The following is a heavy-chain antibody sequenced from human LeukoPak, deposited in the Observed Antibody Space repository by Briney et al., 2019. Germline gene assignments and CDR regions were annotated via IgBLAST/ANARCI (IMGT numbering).Heavy chain of an antibody. D-gene: IGHD7-27*01. Sequence: SETLSLTCTVSGGSISSYYWSWVRQPPGKGLEWIGYIYYSGSTNYNPSLKSRVTISVDTSKNQFSLKLSSVTAADTAVYYCARSGGNWVDWYFDLWGRGTLVTVSS. CDR2: IYYSGST. J-gene: IGHJ2*01. V-gene: IGHV4-59*08. CDR1: GGSISSYY. CDR3: ARSGGNWVDWYFDL.